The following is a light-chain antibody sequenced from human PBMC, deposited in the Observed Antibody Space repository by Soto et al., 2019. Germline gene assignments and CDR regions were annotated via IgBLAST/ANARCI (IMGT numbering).Light chain of an antibody. Sequence: DIQMTQSPSSLSASIGDRVTITCQASQNITNNLSWYQQKPGKAPNLLIYHASKLAKGVTSRFSGSGSGTDFSFIITSLQREDLATYYCQQYYGLPPLTFGQGARREI. J-gene: IGKJ5*01. CDR2: HAS. CDR3: QQYYGLPPLT. CDR1: QNITNN. V-gene: IGKV1-33*01.